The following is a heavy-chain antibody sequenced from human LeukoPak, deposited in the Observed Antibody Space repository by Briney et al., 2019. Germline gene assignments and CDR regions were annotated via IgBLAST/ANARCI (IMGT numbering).Heavy chain of an antibody. Sequence: SETLSLTCAVYVGSFSVYYWSWIRQPPGRGVEWIGEINHSGSTNYNPSLKSRVTISVDTSKNQFSLKLSSVTAADTAVYYCGGHIGSVWYYFDYWGQGTLVTVSS. CDR2: INHSGST. CDR3: GGHIGSVWYYFDY. J-gene: IGHJ4*02. D-gene: IGHD6-19*01. CDR1: VGSFSVYY. V-gene: IGHV4-34*01.